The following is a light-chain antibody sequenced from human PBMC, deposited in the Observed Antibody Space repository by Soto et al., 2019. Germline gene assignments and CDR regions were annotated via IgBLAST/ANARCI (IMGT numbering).Light chain of an antibody. CDR1: QSITIY. V-gene: IGKV1-39*01. CDR3: QQSLTTPLT. CDR2: ATS. Sequence: DIQMTQSPSSLSASVGDRVTITCRASQSITIYLNWYQQKPWKAPKLLIFATSSLQSGVPSRISGSGSGTDFTLTISSLQPEDLATYYCQQSLTTPLTFGGGTKVEIK. J-gene: IGKJ4*01.